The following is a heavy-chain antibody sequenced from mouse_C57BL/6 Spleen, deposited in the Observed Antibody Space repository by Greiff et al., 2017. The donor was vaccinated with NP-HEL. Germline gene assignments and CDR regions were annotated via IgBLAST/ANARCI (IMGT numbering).Heavy chain of an antibody. CDR1: GYSITSGYY. D-gene: IGHD2-4*01. CDR2: ISYDGSN. Sequence: EVKVEESGPGLVKPSQSLSLTCSVTGYSITSGYYWNWIRQFPGNKLEWMGYISYDGSNNYNPSLKNRISITRDTSKNQFFLKLNSVTTEDTATYYCARGGIYYESTGYFDVWGTGTTVTVSS. J-gene: IGHJ1*03. V-gene: IGHV3-6*01. CDR3: ARGGIYYESTGYFDV.